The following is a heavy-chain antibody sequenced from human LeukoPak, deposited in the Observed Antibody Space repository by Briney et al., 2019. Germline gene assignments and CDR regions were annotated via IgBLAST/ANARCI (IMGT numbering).Heavy chain of an antibody. V-gene: IGHV3-23*01. Sequence: GGSLRLSCTTSGFTFSSYALSWVRQAPGKGLEWVSGIRVSGSTYYPDSVTGRFTISRDNAKNTLYLQMNGLRAEDTAVYYCARVSSSSWWALDYWGQGTLVTVSS. CDR3: ARVSSSSWWALDY. CDR1: GFTFSSYA. D-gene: IGHD6-13*01. CDR2: IRVSGST. J-gene: IGHJ4*02.